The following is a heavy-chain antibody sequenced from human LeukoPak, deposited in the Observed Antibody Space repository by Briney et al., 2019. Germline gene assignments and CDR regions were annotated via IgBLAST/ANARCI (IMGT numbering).Heavy chain of an antibody. CDR2: FHTAGDT. CDR1: GFTFSNYD. Sequence: GGSLRLSCATSGFTFSNYDMHWVRQATGKGLEWVSAFHTAGDTHYSGSVKGRFATSRENAKNSFYLQMNNLRAGDTAVYYCARGSCSSSSCYERLNGLDVWGQGTPVTVSS. D-gene: IGHD2-2*01. V-gene: IGHV3-13*01. J-gene: IGHJ6*02. CDR3: ARGSCSSSSCYERLNGLDV.